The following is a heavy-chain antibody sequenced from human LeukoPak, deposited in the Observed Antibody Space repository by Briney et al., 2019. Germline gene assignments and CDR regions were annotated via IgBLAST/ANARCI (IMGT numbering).Heavy chain of an antibody. J-gene: IGHJ4*02. V-gene: IGHV1-69*06. CDR3: GRQGYYYDSSGYGGY. Sequence: GASVKVSCKASGGTFSSYAISWVRQAPGQGLEWMGRIIPIFGTANYAQKFQGRVTITADKSTSTAYMELSSLRSEDTAVYYCGRQGYYYDSSGYGGYWGQGTLVTVSS. D-gene: IGHD3-22*01. CDR1: GGTFSSYA. CDR2: IIPIFGTA.